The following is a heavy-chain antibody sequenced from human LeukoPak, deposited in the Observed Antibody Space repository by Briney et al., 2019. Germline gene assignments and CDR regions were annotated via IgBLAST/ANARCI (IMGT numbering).Heavy chain of an antibody. J-gene: IGHJ5*02. V-gene: IGHV4-59*01. D-gene: IGHD6-13*01. CDR1: GGSISSYY. Sequence: SETLSLTCTVSGGSISSYYWSWVRQPPGKGLEWIGYIYYSGSTNYNPSLKSRVTISVDTSKNQFSLKLSSVTAADTAVYYCAREDRSSSLVGSWFDPWGQGTLVTVSS. CDR2: IYYSGST. CDR3: AREDRSSSLVGSWFDP.